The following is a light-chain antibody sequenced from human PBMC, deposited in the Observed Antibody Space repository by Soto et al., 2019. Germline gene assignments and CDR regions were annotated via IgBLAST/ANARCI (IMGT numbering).Light chain of an antibody. CDR3: QQYGRSSYT. V-gene: IGKV3-20*01. CDR2: GAS. Sequence: EIVLTQSPGTLSLSPGERATLSCRASQSISSSYLAWYQQKPGQAPRLLIFGASSRATGIPDRFSGSGSGTDFTLTIIRLEPKDLAVYFCQQYGRSSYTFGQGTKLEIK. J-gene: IGKJ2*01. CDR1: QSISSSY.